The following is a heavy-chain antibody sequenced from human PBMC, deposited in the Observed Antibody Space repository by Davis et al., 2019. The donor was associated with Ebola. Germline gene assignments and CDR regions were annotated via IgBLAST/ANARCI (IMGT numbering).Heavy chain of an antibody. Sequence: GGSLRLSCAASGFTFSSYAMHWVRQAPGKGLEWVAVISYDGSNKYYADSVTGRFTISRDNSKNTLYLQMNSLRAEDTAVYYCAKPGYSGYDFTNWFDPWGQGTLVTVSS. J-gene: IGHJ5*02. D-gene: IGHD5-12*01. CDR2: ISYDGSNK. CDR3: AKPGYSGYDFTNWFDP. V-gene: IGHV3-30-3*02. CDR1: GFTFSSYA.